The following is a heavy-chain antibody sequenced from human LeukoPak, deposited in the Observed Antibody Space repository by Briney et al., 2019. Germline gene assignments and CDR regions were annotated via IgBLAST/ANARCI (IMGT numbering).Heavy chain of an antibody. Sequence: GGSLGLSCAASGFTFSTYDIHWVRQAPGKGLEWVAVISSDGNNKYYADSVKGRFTISRDNSKKTLYLHMNSLRAEDTSVYYCARGRTYSFDYWGQGTLVTVSS. D-gene: IGHD2-15*01. CDR1: GFTFSTYD. CDR3: ARGRTYSFDY. J-gene: IGHJ4*02. CDR2: ISSDGNNK. V-gene: IGHV3-30-3*01.